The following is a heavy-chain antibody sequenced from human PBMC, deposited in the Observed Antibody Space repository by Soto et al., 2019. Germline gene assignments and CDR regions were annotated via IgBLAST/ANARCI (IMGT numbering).Heavy chain of an antibody. CDR1: GFTVSNNY. J-gene: IGHJ4*02. CDR3: ARDGTYNWV. Sequence: ELQLVASGGGLVQPGGSLRLSCAASGFTVSNNYLRWVRQAPGKGLEWVSLIYSGGDTYYADSVKGRFTISRDNSKNTLDLQINSLRAEDTAVYYCARDGTYNWVGGQGILVTVSS. D-gene: IGHD1-1*01. CDR2: IYSGGDT. V-gene: IGHV3-66*01.